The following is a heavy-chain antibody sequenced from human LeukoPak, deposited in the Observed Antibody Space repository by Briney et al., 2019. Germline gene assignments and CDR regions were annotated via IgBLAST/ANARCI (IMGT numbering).Heavy chain of an antibody. V-gene: IGHV3-30*02. CDR3: AKTYTIFGSRYYYYYMDV. J-gene: IGHJ6*03. Sequence: GGSLRLSCAASGFTFSSYGMHWVRQAPGKGLEWVAFIRYDGSNKYYADSVKGRFTISRDNSKNTLYLQMNSLRAEDTAVYYCAKTYTIFGSRYYYYYMDVWGKGTTVTVSS. CDR1: GFTFSSYG. CDR2: IRYDGSNK. D-gene: IGHD3-3*01.